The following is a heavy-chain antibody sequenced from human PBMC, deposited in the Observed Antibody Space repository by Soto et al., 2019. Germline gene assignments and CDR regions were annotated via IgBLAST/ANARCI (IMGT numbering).Heavy chain of an antibody. CDR1: GFSFRNYN. D-gene: IGHD2-15*01. J-gene: IGHJ3*02. CDR3: VRETQIVMVVVPTPGSPGAFDM. CDR2: VSHDGVNK. Sequence: QMQLVESGGGVVQPGRSLRLSCAASGFSFRNYNLHWVRQAPGKRLEWVAVVSHDGVNKHYAESVKGRLSISRDSSRDTLYLQMNSLRPEDTAVYYCVRETQIVMVVVPTPGSPGAFDMWGQGTMVTVSS. V-gene: IGHV3-30-3*01.